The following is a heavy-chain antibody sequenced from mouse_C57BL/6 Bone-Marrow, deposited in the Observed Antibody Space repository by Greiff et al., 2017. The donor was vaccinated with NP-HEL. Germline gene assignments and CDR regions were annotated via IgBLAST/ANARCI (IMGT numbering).Heavy chain of an antibody. CDR1: GYTFTSYW. J-gene: IGHJ1*03. D-gene: IGHD1-1*01. CDR2: INPSNGGT. V-gene: IGHV1-53*01. CDR3: ARLRPYYYGSSSYWYFDV. Sequence: VKLQQPGTELVKPGASVKLSCKASGYTFTSYWMPWVKQRPGQGLEWIGNINPSNGGTNYNEKFKSKATLTVDKSSSTAYMQLSSLTSEDAAVYYCARLRPYYYGSSSYWYFDVWGTGTTVTVSS.